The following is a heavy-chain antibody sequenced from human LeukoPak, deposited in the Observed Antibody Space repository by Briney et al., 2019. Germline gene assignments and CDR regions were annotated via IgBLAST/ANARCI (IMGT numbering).Heavy chain of an antibody. J-gene: IGHJ5*02. Sequence: PSETLSLTCTVSGGSITSSGYYWGWIRQPPGKGLEWIGYIYYSGSTYYNPSLKSRVTISVDTSKNQFSLKLSSVTAADTAVYYCARGEVPAALGNWFDPWGQGTPVTVSS. CDR2: IYYSGST. V-gene: IGHV4-31*03. D-gene: IGHD2-2*01. CDR3: ARGEVPAALGNWFDP. CDR1: GGSITSSGYY.